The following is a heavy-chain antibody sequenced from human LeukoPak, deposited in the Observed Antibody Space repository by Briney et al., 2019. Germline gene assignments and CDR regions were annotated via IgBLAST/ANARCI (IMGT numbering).Heavy chain of an antibody. Sequence: SETLSLTCAVYGGSFSGYYWSWIRQPPGKGLEWIGEINHSGSTNYNPSLKSRATISVDTSKNQFSLKLSSVTAADTAVYYCARGRTGYWYFDLWGRGTLVTVSS. CDR3: ARGRTGYWYFDL. D-gene: IGHD7-27*01. CDR1: GGSFSGYY. CDR2: INHSGST. J-gene: IGHJ2*01. V-gene: IGHV4-34*01.